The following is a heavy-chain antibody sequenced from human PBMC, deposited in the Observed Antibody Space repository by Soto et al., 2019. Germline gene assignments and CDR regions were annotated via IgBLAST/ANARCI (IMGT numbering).Heavy chain of an antibody. CDR1: DDSITGGGYF. D-gene: IGHD3-10*01. CDR2: TYYRGNT. Sequence: QVQLQESGPGLVKPSQTLTLTCTVSDDSITGGGYFWTWIRQLPGKGLEWLGATYYRGNTFYNPSLPSRGTISLDPARRRVSLRVTSVTAAVTAIYFCARGGSGTYHVWGQGTLVIVSS. V-gene: IGHV4-31*02. CDR3: ARGGSGTYHV. J-gene: IGHJ4*02.